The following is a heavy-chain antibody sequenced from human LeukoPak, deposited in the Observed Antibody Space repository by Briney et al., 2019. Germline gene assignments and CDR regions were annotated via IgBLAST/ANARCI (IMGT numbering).Heavy chain of an antibody. CDR1: GGTFSSYA. V-gene: IGHV1-69*10. J-gene: IGHJ5*02. Sequence: AASVTVSCKASGGTFSSYAISWVRQAPGQGLEWMGRIIPILGIANYAQKFQGRVTITADKSTSTAYMELSSLRSEDTAVYYCARVREAGGDRNNWFDPWGQGTLVTVSS. D-gene: IGHD2-21*02. CDR3: ARVREAGGDRNNWFDP. CDR2: IIPILGIA.